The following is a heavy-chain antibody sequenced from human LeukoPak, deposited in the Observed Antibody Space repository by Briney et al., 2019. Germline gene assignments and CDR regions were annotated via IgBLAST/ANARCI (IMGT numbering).Heavy chain of an antibody. CDR1: GGSISSGSYY. D-gene: IGHD3-10*01. CDR2: IYYSGNT. V-gene: IGHV4-61*01. Sequence: SETLSLTCTVPGGSISSGSYYWSWIRQPPGKGLEWIGYIYYSGNTNYNPSLKSRVTISVDTSRNHFSLRLSSVTAADTAVYYCARAGRGVIRSFDYWGQGTLITVSS. CDR3: ARAGRGVIRSFDY. J-gene: IGHJ4*02.